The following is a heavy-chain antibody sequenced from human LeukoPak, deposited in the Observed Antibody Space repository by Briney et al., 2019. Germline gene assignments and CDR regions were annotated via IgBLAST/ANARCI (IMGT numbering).Heavy chain of an antibody. V-gene: IGHV4-30-2*01. D-gene: IGHD5-12*01. CDR3: ARGQWGYDLRHFDL. CDR2: IYHSGST. J-gene: IGHJ2*01. CDR1: GGSISSGGYS. Sequence: SQTLSLTCAVSGGSISSGGYSWSWIRQPPGKGLEWIGYIYHSGSTYYNPSLKSRVTISVDRSKNQFSLKLSSVTAADTAVYYCARGQWGYDLRHFDLWGRGTLVTVSS.